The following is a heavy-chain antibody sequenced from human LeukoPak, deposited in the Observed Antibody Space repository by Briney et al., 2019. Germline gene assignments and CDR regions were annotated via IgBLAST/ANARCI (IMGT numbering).Heavy chain of an antibody. J-gene: IGHJ5*02. CDR3: VKDDFYDATEA. CDR2: IRYDGSNQ. V-gene: IGHV3-30*02. CDR1: GFTFSTFG. D-gene: IGHD3-22*01. Sequence: GGSLRLSCAASGFTFSTFGMHWVRQAPGKGLEWVAFIRYDGSNQYYEGSVKGRSTIPRDNSKNKVYLEMSRLRPEDSALYYCVKDDFYDATEAWGRGTLVTVSS.